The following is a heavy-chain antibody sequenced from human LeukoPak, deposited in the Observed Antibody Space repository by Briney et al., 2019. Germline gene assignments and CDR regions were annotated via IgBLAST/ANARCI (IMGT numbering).Heavy chain of an antibody. CDR2: IYSGGST. CDR1: GFTVSSNY. J-gene: IGHJ6*03. V-gene: IGHV3-53*01. CDR3: ASCSGYYSYYYYYYMDV. Sequence: PGGSLRLSCAASGFTVSSNYMSWVRQAPGKGLEWVSVIYSGGSTYYADSVEGRFTISRDNSKNTLYLQMNSLRAEDTAVYYCASCSGYYSYYYYYYMDVWGKGTTVTVSS. D-gene: IGHD3-22*01.